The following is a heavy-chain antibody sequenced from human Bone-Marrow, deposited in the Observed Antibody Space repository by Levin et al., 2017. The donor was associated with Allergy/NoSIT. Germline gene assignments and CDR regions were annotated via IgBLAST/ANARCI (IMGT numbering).Heavy chain of an antibody. V-gene: IGHV3-43D*04. Sequence: GGSLRLSCAASGFTFDDYAMHWVRQAPGKGLEWVSLISWDGGSTYYADSVKGRFTISRDNSKNSLYLQMNSLRAEDTALYYCAKDNSGSQFGIDYWGQGTLVTVSS. CDR1: GFTFDDYA. J-gene: IGHJ4*02. CDR3: AKDNSGSQFGIDY. D-gene: IGHD1-26*01. CDR2: ISWDGGST.